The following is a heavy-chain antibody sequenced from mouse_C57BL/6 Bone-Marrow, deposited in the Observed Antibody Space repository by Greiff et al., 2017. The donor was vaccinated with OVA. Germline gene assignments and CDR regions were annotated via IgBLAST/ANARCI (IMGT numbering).Heavy chain of an antibody. Sequence: QVQLQQPGAELVKPGASVKMSCKASGYTFTSYWITWVKQRPGQGLEWIGDIYPGSGSTNYNEKFKSKATLTVDTSSSTAYMQLSSLTSEDSAVYYCARDYGYATAFAYWGQGTLVTVSA. CDR2: IYPGSGST. CDR3: ARDYGYATAFAY. CDR1: GYTFTSYW. V-gene: IGHV1-55*01. J-gene: IGHJ3*01. D-gene: IGHD2-2*01.